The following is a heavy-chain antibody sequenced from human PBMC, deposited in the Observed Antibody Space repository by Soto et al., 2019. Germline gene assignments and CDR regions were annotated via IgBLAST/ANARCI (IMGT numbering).Heavy chain of an antibody. J-gene: IGHJ4*02. V-gene: IGHV4-39*01. CDR2: IYYSGST. CDR1: GGSITSSSFY. D-gene: IGHD3-9*01. Sequence: SETLSLTCTVSGGSITSSSFYWAWILQPPGKGLEWIGIIYYSGSTYYNPSLKSRVTISVDTSKSQFSLNLNSVTAADTAVYYCARGYDILTGPLDYWGPGTLVTVS. CDR3: ARGYDILTGPLDY.